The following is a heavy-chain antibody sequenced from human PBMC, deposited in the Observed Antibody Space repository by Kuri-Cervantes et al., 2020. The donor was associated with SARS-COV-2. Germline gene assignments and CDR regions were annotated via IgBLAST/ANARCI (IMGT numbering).Heavy chain of an antibody. J-gene: IGHJ5*02. V-gene: IGHV1-3*01. CDR3: ARDYYYDSITAFAP. CDR2: IDADDT. Sequence: AAVKVSCKASGYTFSYNAIHWVRQAPGQRLEWMGWIDADDTKYSQRFQGRVTMTRDTSASTAYMELSSPRSEDTAVYYCARDYYYDSITAFAPWGQGTLVTVSS. D-gene: IGHD3-22*01. CDR1: GYTFSYNA.